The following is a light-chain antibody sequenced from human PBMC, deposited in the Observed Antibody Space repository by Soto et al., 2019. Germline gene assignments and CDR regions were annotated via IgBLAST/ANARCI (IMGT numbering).Light chain of an antibody. V-gene: IGKV1-39*01. CDR1: QNIYNY. CDR2: AAS. J-gene: IGKJ1*01. CDR3: QQYNSYSEA. Sequence: DIQMTQSPSSLSASVGDRVTVTCRTSQNIYNYLNWYQQKPGKAPKLLIYAASSVQSGVPLRFSGSGSGTDFTLTISSLQPDDFATYYCQQYNSYSEAFGQGTKVDIK.